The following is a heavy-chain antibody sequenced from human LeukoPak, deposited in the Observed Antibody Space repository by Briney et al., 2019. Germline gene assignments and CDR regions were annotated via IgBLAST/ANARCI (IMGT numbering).Heavy chain of an antibody. CDR3: AFHNSSGNFGY. J-gene: IGHJ4*02. Sequence: GGSLRLSCAGSGFTFSSYAMSWVRQAPGKGLEWVSAISGSGGSTYYADSVKGRLTVSRDNAKNTLYLQMNSLRPEDTAVYYCAFHNSSGNFGYWGQGTLVTVSS. D-gene: IGHD3-22*01. CDR2: ISGSGGST. CDR1: GFTFSSYA. V-gene: IGHV3-23*01.